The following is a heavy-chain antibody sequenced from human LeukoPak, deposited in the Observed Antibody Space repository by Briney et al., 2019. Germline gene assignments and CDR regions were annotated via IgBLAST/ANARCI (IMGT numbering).Heavy chain of an antibody. CDR3: ARRVGYCSSTSCYSPVALDY. V-gene: IGHV4-34*01. J-gene: IGHJ4*02. CDR2: INHSGST. D-gene: IGHD2-2*02. Sequence: SETLSLTCAVYGGSFSGYYWSWIRQPPGKGLEWIGEINHSGSTNYNPSLKSRVTISVDTSKNQFSLKLSSVTAADTAVYYCARRVGYCSSTSCYSPVALDYWGQGTLVTVSS. CDR1: GGSFSGYY.